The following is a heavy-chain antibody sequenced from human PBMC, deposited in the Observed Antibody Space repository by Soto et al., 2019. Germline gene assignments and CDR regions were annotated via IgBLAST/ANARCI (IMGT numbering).Heavy chain of an antibody. CDR1: GYTFTSHW. CDR2: INPSGGYT. D-gene: IGHD2-15*01. V-gene: IGHV1-46*01. J-gene: IGHJ5*02. CDR3: ARDHSRDEDAWWFDP. Sequence: QVQLVQSGAEVMKPGASVKVSCKASGYTFTSHWMHWVRQAPGQGLEWMAVINPSGGYTTYAQEFQGRVTLTRDTSTSTVYMELSSLRSDDTAVYYCARDHSRDEDAWWFDPWGQGTLVTVSS.